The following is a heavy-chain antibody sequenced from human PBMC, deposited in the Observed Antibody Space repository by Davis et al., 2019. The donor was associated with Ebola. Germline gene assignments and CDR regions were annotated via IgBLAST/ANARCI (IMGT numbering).Heavy chain of an antibody. CDR1: GGSISSNNYY. D-gene: IGHD1-26*01. CDR3: ARRRLSFEAIDY. CDR2: IYYRGTT. J-gene: IGHJ4*02. Sequence: SETLSPTCTVSGGSISSNNYYWGWIRQPPGKGLEWIGSIYYRGTTYYTPSLKSRVTISVDTSKNQFSLKLSSVSAADTAVYYCARRRLSFEAIDYWGQGTLVTVSS. V-gene: IGHV4-39*01.